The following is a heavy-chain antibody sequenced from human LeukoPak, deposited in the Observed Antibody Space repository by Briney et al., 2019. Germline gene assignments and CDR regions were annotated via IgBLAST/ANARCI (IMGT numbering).Heavy chain of an antibody. Sequence: SETLSLTCTVSGVSISSSSYYWGWIRQPPGKGLEWIGSIYHSGSTYYNPSLKSRVTISVDTSKNQFSLKLSSVTAADTAVYYCARVNVEWLRSNWFDPWGQGTLVTVSS. V-gene: IGHV4-39*07. CDR2: IYHSGST. CDR3: ARVNVEWLRSNWFDP. J-gene: IGHJ5*02. CDR1: GVSISSSSYY. D-gene: IGHD5-12*01.